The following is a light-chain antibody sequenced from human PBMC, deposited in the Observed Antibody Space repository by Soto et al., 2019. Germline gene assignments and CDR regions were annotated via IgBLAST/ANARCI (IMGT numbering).Light chain of an antibody. CDR2: GAS. J-gene: IGKJ2*01. CDR3: QQYGSSPLT. CDR1: QSVSSSY. V-gene: IGKV3-20*01. Sequence: EIVLTQSPGTLSLSPGERATLSCRASQSVSSSYLAWDQQKPGQAPRLLIYGASSRATGSPDRFSGSGSGTDFTLTISRLEPEDVAVYYCQQYGSSPLTFGQGTKLEIK.